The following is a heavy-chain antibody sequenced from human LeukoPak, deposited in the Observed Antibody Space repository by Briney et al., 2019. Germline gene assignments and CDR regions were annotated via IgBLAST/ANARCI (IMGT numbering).Heavy chain of an antibody. J-gene: IGHJ6*03. CDR1: GFTFSSYG. CDR2: ISGSGGST. Sequence: GGSLRLSCAASGFTFSSYGMSWVRQAPGKGLEWVSAISGSGGSTYYADSVKGRFTISRDNSKNTLHLQMNSLRAEDTAVYYCARVVSNYYYYYMDVWGKGTTVTISS. CDR3: ARVVSNYYYYYMDV. V-gene: IGHV3-23*01.